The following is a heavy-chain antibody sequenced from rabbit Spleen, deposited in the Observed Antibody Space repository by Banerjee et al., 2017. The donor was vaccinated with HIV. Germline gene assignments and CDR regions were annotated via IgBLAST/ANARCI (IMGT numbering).Heavy chain of an antibody. J-gene: IGHJ4*01. Sequence: QSLEESGGDLVKSGASLIPTCTASGVDFSNNYWMCWVRLPPGKGLEWIACVDVDRGSTQSASWGKAQVTISKSTSTTVTLQLTSLTAADAATYFCARDAAGREDFNLWGPGTLVTVS. D-gene: IGHD4-1*01. CDR2: VDVDRGST. CDR1: GVDFSNNYW. CDR3: ARDAAGREDFNL. V-gene: IGHV1S40*01.